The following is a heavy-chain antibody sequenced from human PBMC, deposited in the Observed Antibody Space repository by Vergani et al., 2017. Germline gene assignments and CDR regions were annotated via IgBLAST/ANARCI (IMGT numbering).Heavy chain of an antibody. CDR2: ISAYNGNT. Sequence: QVQLVQSGAEVKKPGASVKVSCKASGYTFTSYGISWVRQAPGQGLEWMGWISAYNGNTNYAQKLQGRVTMTTDTPTSTAYMELRSLRSDDTAVYYCAGEGDYYGSGSLVYYYYYGMDVWGQGTTVTVSS. D-gene: IGHD3-10*01. CDR3: AGEGDYYGSGSLVYYYYYGMDV. V-gene: IGHV1-18*01. CDR1: GYTFTSYG. J-gene: IGHJ6*02.